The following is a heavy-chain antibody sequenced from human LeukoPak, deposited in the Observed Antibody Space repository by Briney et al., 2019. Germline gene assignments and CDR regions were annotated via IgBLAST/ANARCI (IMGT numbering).Heavy chain of an antibody. V-gene: IGHV1-69*01. D-gene: IGHD3-22*01. Sequence: GSSVKVSCKASGGTFSSYAISWVRRAPGQGLEWMGGIIPIFGTANYAQKFQGKVTITADESTSTAYMELSSLRSEDMAVYYCARGWDYDSGGRPTAYVYWGQGTLVSVSS. J-gene: IGHJ4*02. CDR3: ARGWDYDSGGRPTAYVY. CDR2: IIPIFGTA. CDR1: GGTFSSYA.